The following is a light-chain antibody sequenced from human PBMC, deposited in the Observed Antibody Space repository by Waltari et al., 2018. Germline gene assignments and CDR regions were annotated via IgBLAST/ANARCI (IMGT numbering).Light chain of an antibody. J-gene: IGKJ3*01. V-gene: IGKV1-33*01. CDR1: QDISNY. CDR3: QRYDNLPIFA. CDR2: DAY. Sequence: DIQMTQSPSSLSAFVGDRVIMTCQASQDISNYLNWYQQKPGKAPKLLIRDAYNLETGVPTRFSGSQSRTDFTLTISSLQPEDVGTYYCQRYDNLPIFAFGPGTKVEIK.